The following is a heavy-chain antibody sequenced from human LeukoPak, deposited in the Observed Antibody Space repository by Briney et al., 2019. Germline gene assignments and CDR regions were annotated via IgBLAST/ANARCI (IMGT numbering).Heavy chain of an antibody. Sequence: SVKVSCKASGGTFSSYAISWVRQAPGQGLEWMGRIIPILGIANYAQKFQGRVTITADKSTSTAYMELSSLRSEDTAVYYCARDIAAAGTGEDYWGQGTLVTVSS. CDR3: ARDIAAAGTGEDY. V-gene: IGHV1-69*04. D-gene: IGHD6-13*01. CDR2: IIPILGIA. J-gene: IGHJ4*02. CDR1: GGTFSSYA.